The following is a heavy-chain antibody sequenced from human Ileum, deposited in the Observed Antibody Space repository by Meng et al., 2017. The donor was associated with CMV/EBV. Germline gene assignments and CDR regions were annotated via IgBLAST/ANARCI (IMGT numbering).Heavy chain of an antibody. CDR3: ARDWWNGNSDYFDY. CDR2: VSGYNGDT. CDR1: GYNFNNYA. D-gene: IGHD4-23*01. V-gene: IGHV1-18*01. Sequence: QVQLVQSGPEVKKPGASVKISCRTSGYNFNNYAITWVRQAPGQGLEWMGWVSGYNGDTHYAQKIQGRATLTADTSTTTAYLELRGLRSDDAAVYYCARDWWNGNSDYFDYWGQGTLVTVSS. J-gene: IGHJ4*02.